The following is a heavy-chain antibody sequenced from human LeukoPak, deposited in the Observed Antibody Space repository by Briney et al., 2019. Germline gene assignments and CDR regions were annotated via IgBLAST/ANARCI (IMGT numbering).Heavy chain of an antibody. J-gene: IGHJ4*02. D-gene: IGHD5-12*01. CDR1: GFTFSSYA. CDR2: ISGSGGST. V-gene: IGHV3-23*01. CDR3: ASDIVATTIDY. Sequence: GGSLRLSCAASGFTFSSYAMSWVRQAPGKGLEWVSAISGSGGSTYYADSVKGRFTISRDNSKNTPYLQMNSLRAEDTAVYYCASDIVATTIDYWGQGTLVTVSS.